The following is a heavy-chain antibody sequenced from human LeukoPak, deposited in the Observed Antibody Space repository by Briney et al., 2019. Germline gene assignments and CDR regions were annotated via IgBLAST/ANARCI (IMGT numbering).Heavy chain of an antibody. CDR2: MNPNSGNT. CDR3: ARSSSSWYFYYYYYMDV. V-gene: IGHV1-8*03. CDR1: GYTFTSYD. D-gene: IGHD6-13*01. J-gene: IGHJ6*03. Sequence: ASVKVSCKASGYTFTSYDINWVRQAPGQGLEWMGWMNPNSGNTGYAQKFQGRVTITRNTSISTAYMELSSLRSEDTAVYYCARSSSSWYFYYYYYMDVWGKGTTVTVSS.